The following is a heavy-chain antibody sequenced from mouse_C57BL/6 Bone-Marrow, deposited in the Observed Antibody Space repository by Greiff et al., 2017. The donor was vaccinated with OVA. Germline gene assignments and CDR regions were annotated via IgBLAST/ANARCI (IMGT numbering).Heavy chain of an antibody. Sequence: QVQLQQSGAELARPGASVKLSCKASGYTFTSYGISWVKQRTGQGLEWIGEIYPRSGNTYYNEKFKGKATLTADKSSSTAYMELRSLTSEDSAVYFCARGIYYGKGNYFDYWGQGTTLTVSS. CDR1: GYTFTSYG. CDR3: ARGIYYGKGNYFDY. CDR2: IYPRSGNT. D-gene: IGHD2-1*01. J-gene: IGHJ2*01. V-gene: IGHV1-81*01.